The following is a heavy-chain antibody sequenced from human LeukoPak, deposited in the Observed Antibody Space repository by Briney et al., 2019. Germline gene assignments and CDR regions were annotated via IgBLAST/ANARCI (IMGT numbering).Heavy chain of an antibody. D-gene: IGHD3-9*01. CDR2: INPNSDGT. Sequence: ASVKVSCTASGYTFTSYYMHWVRQAPGQGLEWMGWINPNSDGTKYTEKFQGRVTMTRDTSISTAYMEVSRLGSDDTAVYYCARAPPYNILTGYRLFDYWGQGTLVTVSS. CDR3: ARAPPYNILTGYRLFDY. J-gene: IGHJ4*02. V-gene: IGHV1-2*02. CDR1: GYTFTSYY.